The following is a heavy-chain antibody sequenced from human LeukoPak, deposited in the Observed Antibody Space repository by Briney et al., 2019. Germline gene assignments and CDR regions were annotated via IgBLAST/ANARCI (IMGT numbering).Heavy chain of an antibody. CDR1: GGSFSGYY. CDR2: INHSGST. CDR3: ASLKVGATAK. D-gene: IGHD1-26*01. J-gene: IGHJ4*02. Sequence: TSETLSLTCAVYGGSFSGYYWSWIRQPPGKGLEWIGEINHSGSTNYNPSLKSRVTISVDTSKNQFSLKLSSVTAADTAVYYCASLKVGATAKWGQGTRVTVSS. V-gene: IGHV4-34*01.